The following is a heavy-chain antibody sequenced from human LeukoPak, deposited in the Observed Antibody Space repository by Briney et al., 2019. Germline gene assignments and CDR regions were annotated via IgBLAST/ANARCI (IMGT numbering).Heavy chain of an antibody. CDR1: GFAFSSYA. CDR2: ISGSGGSA. D-gene: IGHD2-15*01. J-gene: IGHJ2*01. V-gene: IGHV3-23*01. CDR3: AKDHTPNWYFDL. Sequence: PGGSLRLSCAASGFAFSSYALTWVRQAPGKELEWVSGISGSGGSAYYADSVKGRFTVSRDNSKNTLYLQMNSLKAEDTAVYYCAKDHTPNWYFDLWGRGTLVTVSS.